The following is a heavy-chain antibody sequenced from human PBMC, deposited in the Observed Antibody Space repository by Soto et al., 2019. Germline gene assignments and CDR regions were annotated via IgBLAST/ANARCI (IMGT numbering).Heavy chain of an antibody. D-gene: IGHD2-8*01. CDR1: GVTFSSYA. J-gene: IGHJ4*02. V-gene: IGHV3-23*01. CDR3: AKDEVSITEGYCTNGVCYTEYYFDY. Sequence: GGSLRLSCAASGVTFSSYAMSWVRQAPGKGLEWVSAISGSGGSTYYADSVKGRFTISRDNSKNTLYLQMNSLRAEDTAVYYCAKDEVSITEGYCTNGVCYTEYYFDYWGQGTLVTVSS. CDR2: ISGSGGST.